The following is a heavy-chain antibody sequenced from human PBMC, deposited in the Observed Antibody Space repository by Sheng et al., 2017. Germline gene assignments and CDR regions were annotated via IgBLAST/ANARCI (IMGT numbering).Heavy chain of an antibody. J-gene: IGHJ4*02. V-gene: IGHV3-73*02. CDR3: ASCAGDCYSFFDY. CDR1: GFTFSGSA. CDR2: IRSKGNTYAT. D-gene: IGHD2-21*01. Sequence: EVQLVESGGGLVQPGGSLKLSCAASGFTFSGSAMHWVRQASGKGLEWVGRIRSKGNTYATTYAASVKGRFSISRDDSANTVYLQMNSLKTEDTAVYYCASCAGDCYSFFDYWGQGTLVTVSS.